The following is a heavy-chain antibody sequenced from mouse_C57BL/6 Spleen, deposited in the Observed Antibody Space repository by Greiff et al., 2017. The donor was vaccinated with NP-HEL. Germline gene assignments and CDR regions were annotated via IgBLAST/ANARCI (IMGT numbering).Heavy chain of an antibody. CDR2: IYPGDGDT. V-gene: IGHV1-82*01. D-gene: IGHD1-1*01. Sequence: QVQLKQSGPELVKPGASVKISCKASGYAFSSSWMNWVKQRPGKGLEWIGRIYPGDGDTNYNGKFKGKATLTADKSSSTAYMQLSSLTSEDSAVYFCARDESYYGSSSLDYWGQGATLTVSS. J-gene: IGHJ2*01. CDR1: GYAFSSSW. CDR3: ARDESYYGSSSLDY.